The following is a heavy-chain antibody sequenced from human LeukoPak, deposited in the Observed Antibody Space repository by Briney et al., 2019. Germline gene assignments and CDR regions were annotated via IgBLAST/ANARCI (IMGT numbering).Heavy chain of an antibody. CDR3: ARWGGGFDY. J-gene: IGHJ4*02. Sequence: GGSLRLSCAASGFTFSRYWMSWVRQAPGKGLEWVANIKQDGSAKYYGDSVEGRFTISRDNAKNSLYLQMNSLRAEDTAVYYCARWGGGFDYWGQGTLVTVSS. D-gene: IGHD3-16*01. CDR2: IKQDGSAK. V-gene: IGHV3-7*04. CDR1: GFTFSRYW.